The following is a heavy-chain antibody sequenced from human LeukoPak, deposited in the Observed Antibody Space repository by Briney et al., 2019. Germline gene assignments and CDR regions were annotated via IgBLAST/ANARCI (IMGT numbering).Heavy chain of an antibody. Sequence: GGSLRLSCAASGFTFSSYAMNWVRQAPGKGLEWVSYISSSSSTIYYADSVKGRFTISRDNAKNSLYLQMNSLRAEDTAVYYCARPRDSHGDYDFWSAMGNYMDVWGKGTTVTVSS. V-gene: IGHV3-48*01. J-gene: IGHJ6*03. CDR3: ARPRDSHGDYDFWSAMGNYMDV. CDR2: ISSSSSTI. CDR1: GFTFSSYA. D-gene: IGHD3-3*01.